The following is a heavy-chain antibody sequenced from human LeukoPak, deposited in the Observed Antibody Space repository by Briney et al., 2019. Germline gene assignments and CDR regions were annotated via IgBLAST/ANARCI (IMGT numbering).Heavy chain of an antibody. CDR2: IYYSGST. CDR1: GGSISSYY. Sequence: PSETLSLTCTVSGGSISSYYWSWIRQPPGKGLEWIGYIYYSGSTNYNPSLKSRVTISVDTSKNQFSLKLSSVTAADTAVYYCARVRRWLIDYWGQGTLVTVSS. CDR3: ARVRRWLIDY. D-gene: IGHD5-24*01. V-gene: IGHV4-59*01. J-gene: IGHJ4*02.